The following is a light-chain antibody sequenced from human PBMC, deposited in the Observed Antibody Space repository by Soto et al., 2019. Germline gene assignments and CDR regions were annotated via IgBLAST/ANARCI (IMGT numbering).Light chain of an antibody. Sequence: EIGITQSPATLSVSPLSIFTLSCMASQSVSSYLAWYQQKPGQAPRLLIYGASTGATGIPARFSGSGSGTEFILTISSLQSEDFAVYYCQQYSKWPLTFGGGTKVDIK. CDR1: QSVSSY. CDR3: QQYSKWPLT. V-gene: IGKV3-15*01. CDR2: GAS. J-gene: IGKJ4*01.